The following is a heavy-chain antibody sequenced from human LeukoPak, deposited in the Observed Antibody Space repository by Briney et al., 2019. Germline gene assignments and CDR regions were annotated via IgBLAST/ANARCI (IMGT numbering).Heavy chain of an antibody. V-gene: IGHV4-59*01. CDR2: IYYSGST. Sequence: SETLSLTCTVSGGSISSYYWSWIRQPPGKGLEWIGYIYYSGSTNYNPSLKSRVTISVDTSKNQFSLKLSSVTAADTAVYYCARDGIGYCSSTSHYYGMDVWGQGTTVTVSS. J-gene: IGHJ6*02. D-gene: IGHD2-2*01. CDR3: ARDGIGYCSSTSHYYGMDV. CDR1: GGSISSYY.